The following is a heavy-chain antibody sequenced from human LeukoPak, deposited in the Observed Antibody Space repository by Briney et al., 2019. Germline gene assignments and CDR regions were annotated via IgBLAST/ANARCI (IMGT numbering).Heavy chain of an antibody. CDR2: IYSSGST. D-gene: IGHD3-9*01. V-gene: IGHV4-59*12. CDR1: GGSITGFY. J-gene: IGHJ5*02. CDR3: ARWRPNVLRYFDWFSQ. Sequence: SETLSLSCTVSGGSITGFYWSWIRQPPGKGLEWIGYIYSSGSTNYNPSLKSRVTISIDTSKNQFSLKLSSVTAADTAVYYCARWRPNVLRYFDWFSQWGQGTLVTVSS.